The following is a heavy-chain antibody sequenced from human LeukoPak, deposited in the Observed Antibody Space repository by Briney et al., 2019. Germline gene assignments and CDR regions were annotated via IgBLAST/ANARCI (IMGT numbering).Heavy chain of an antibody. CDR1: GFTFSSYA. V-gene: IGHV3-23*01. CDR2: ISGSGDGT. CDR3: AKEPSYCTNGVCYSRVFDR. Sequence: GGSLRLSCAASGFTFSSYAMSWVRQAPGKGPEWVSAISGSGDGTYYADSVKGRFTISRDNSKNTLYLQMSGLRAEDTAVYYCAKEPSYCTNGVCYSRVFDRWGQGTLVTVSS. J-gene: IGHJ5*02. D-gene: IGHD2-8*01.